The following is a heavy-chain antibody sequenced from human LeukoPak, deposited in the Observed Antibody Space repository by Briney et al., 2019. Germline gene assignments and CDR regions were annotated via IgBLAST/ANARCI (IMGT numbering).Heavy chain of an antibody. D-gene: IGHD6-13*01. CDR1: GGSISSYF. Sequence: SETLSLTCTVSGGSISSYFWNWIRQSPGKGLEWVGYVYYRGSTNYNPSLKSRVTISVDTSENQFSLELSSVTAADTAVYYCARDMTRAVPIPGTYYYAYAMDVWGQGTTVTVSS. V-gene: IGHV4-59*01. CDR2: VYYRGST. J-gene: IGHJ6*02. CDR3: ARDMTRAVPIPGTYYYAYAMDV.